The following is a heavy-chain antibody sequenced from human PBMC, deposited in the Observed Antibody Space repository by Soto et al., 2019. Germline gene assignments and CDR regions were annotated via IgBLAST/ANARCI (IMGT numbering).Heavy chain of an antibody. CDR3: ARVGGYLRGRFAFDI. CDR2: IGTAGDT. CDR1: GFTFSSYD. J-gene: IGHJ3*02. Sequence: GGSLRLSCAASGFTFSSYDMHWVRQATGKGLEWVSAIGTAGDTYYPGSVKGRFTISRENAKNSLYLQMNSLRAEDTAVYYCARVGGYLRGRFAFDIWGQGTMVTVSS. V-gene: IGHV3-13*01. D-gene: IGHD6-19*01.